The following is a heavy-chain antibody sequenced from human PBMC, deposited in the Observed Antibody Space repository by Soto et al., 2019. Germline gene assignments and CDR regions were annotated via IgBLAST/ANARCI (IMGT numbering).Heavy chain of an antibody. V-gene: IGHV1-3*04. CDR3: AVGPASGEFDY. Sequence: QVQLVQSGAEVKEPGASVKVSCRASGYTFTTYGMHWVRQAPGQRLEWMGWVNTGNGNTAYSQKFQGRVTITRDTSASTGYMEVSSLSSGDMAVYYCAVGPASGEFDYWGQGTLVTVSS. J-gene: IGHJ4*02. CDR2: VNTGNGNT. CDR1: GYTFTTYG. D-gene: IGHD3-3*01.